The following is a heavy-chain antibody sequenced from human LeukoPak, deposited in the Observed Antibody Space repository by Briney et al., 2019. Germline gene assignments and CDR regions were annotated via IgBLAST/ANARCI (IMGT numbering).Heavy chain of an antibody. D-gene: IGHD5-12*01. CDR2: INSDGSIT. V-gene: IGHV3-74*01. Sequence: GGSLRLFCAASGFTFSSYWKHGVRQAPGKGLMWVSRINSDGSITNYADSVKGRFTISRDNAKNTLYLQMNSLRAEDTAVYYCARVRATFSPHFDNWGQGTLVTVSS. CDR3: ARVRATFSPHFDN. J-gene: IGHJ4*02. CDR1: GFTFSSYW.